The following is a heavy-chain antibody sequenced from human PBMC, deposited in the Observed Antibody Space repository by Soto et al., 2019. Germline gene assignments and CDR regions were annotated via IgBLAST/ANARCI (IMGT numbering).Heavy chain of an antibody. CDR1: GDSIINTTYS. CDR2: IYYSGTT. V-gene: IGHV4-39*01. J-gene: IGHJ4*02. CDR3: ARHGGKLAITGTPGNFDY. Sequence: SETLSLTCTVSGDSIINTTYSWGWIRQPPGKGLEWIGSIYYSGTTYSNPSLQSRVTISVDTSNNQFSLKLTSVTAADTSVYYCARHGGKLAITGTPGNFDYWGQGSLVTVSS. D-gene: IGHD1-20*01.